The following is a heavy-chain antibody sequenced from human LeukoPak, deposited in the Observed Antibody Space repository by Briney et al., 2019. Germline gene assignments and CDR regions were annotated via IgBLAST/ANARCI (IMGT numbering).Heavy chain of an antibody. Sequence: GASLRLSCAASGFTFSSYAMSWVRQAPGKGREWVSAISGSGGSTYYADSVKGRFTISRDNSKNTLYLQMNSLRAEDTAVYYCAKGDYGGTPNWFDPWGQGTLVTVSS. CDR2: ISGSGGST. D-gene: IGHD4-23*01. CDR3: AKGDYGGTPNWFDP. J-gene: IGHJ5*02. V-gene: IGHV3-23*01. CDR1: GFTFSSYA.